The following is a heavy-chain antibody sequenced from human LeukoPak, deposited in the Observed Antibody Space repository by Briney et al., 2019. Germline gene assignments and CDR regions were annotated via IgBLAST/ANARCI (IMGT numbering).Heavy chain of an antibody. CDR3: VRASQFYGSVDS. V-gene: IGHV4-39*07. J-gene: IGHJ4*02. Sequence: SETLSLTCTVSGGSISSGSYYWGWIRQPPGRGLEWIANIYHSGDTYYNPSLKSRVTMSVDTSKNQFSLKLISVTAADTAVYYCVRASQFYGSVDSWGQGTLLTVSS. D-gene: IGHD3-10*01. CDR1: GGSISSGSYY. CDR2: IYHSGDT.